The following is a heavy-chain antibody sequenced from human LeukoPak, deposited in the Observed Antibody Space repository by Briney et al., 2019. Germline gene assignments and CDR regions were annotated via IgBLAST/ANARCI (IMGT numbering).Heavy chain of an antibody. Sequence: PGGSLRLSCAASGFTFSSYEMNWVHQAPGKGLEWVSYISSSGSTIYYADSVKGRFTISRDNAKNSLYLQMNSLRAEDTAVYYCARHSGYYKSDDYWGQGTLVTVSS. V-gene: IGHV3-48*03. D-gene: IGHD3-22*01. CDR3: ARHSGYYKSDDY. CDR1: GFTFSSYE. J-gene: IGHJ4*02. CDR2: ISSSGSTI.